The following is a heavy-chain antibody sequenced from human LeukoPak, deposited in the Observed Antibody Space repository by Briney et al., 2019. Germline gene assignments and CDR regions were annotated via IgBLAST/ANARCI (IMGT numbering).Heavy chain of an antibody. Sequence: KPSETLSLTCAVYGGSFSGYYWSWIRQPPGKGLEWIGEINHSGSTNYNPSLKSRVTISVDTSKNQFSLKLSSVTAADTAVYYCARWGRSSFDYWGQGTLVTVSS. CDR3: ARWGRSSFDY. CDR1: GGSFSGYY. CDR2: INHSGST. V-gene: IGHV4-34*01. D-gene: IGHD2-2*01. J-gene: IGHJ4*02.